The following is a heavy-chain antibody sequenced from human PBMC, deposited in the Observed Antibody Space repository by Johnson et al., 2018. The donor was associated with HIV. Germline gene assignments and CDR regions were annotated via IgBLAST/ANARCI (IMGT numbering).Heavy chain of an antibody. Sequence: QEQLVESGGGVVQPGRSLRLSCAASGFTFSSYAMHWVRQAPGKGLEWVAVISYDGSNKYYADSVKGRFTISRDNSKNKLYLQMNSLRAEDTAVYYCARQKNSQGRWLQFDAFDIWGQGTMVTVSS. CDR1: GFTFSSYA. V-gene: IGHV3-30-3*01. CDR2: ISYDGSNK. D-gene: IGHD5-24*01. J-gene: IGHJ3*02. CDR3: ARQKNSQGRWLQFDAFDI.